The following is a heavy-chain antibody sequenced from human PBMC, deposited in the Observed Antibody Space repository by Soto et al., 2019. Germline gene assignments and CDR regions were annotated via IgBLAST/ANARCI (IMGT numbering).Heavy chain of an antibody. J-gene: IGHJ4*02. CDR3: VRDLLVAHHTNKY. Sequence: GRSLRLSCAASGFTFSNYKMSWVRQAPGKGLEWVSYISTSSSIINYADSVKGRFTIYRDNAKNSLYLQMNSLRDEDTGVYYCVRDLLVAHHTNKYWGQGTLVTLSS. D-gene: IGHD2-15*01. V-gene: IGHV3-48*02. CDR1: GFTFSNYK. CDR2: ISTSSSII.